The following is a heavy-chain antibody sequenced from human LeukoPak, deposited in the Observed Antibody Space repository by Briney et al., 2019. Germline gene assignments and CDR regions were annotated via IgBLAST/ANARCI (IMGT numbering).Heavy chain of an antibody. D-gene: IGHD3-10*01. CDR3: ASDPTQPYYRPVSYPDF. V-gene: IGHV1-18*04. CDR2: SRAYHGNT. CDR1: GYTFTRYG. J-gene: IGHJ4*02. Sequence: ASVKLSCKASGYTFTRYGISWVRQAPGQRLEWMGWSRAYHGNTNYAQKQQRRVTMTTYTSTSTAYRELRSLRSHDTAVYCYASDPTQPYYRPVSYPDFWGQGTLVSVSS.